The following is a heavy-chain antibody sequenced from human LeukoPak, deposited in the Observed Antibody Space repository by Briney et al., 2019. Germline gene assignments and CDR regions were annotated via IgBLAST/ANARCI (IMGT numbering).Heavy chain of an antibody. CDR3: ARPRAHSSGWYEFGY. V-gene: IGHV3-21*01. Sequence: PGGSLRLSCAGSGFTLSSYSMDWVRQAPGKGLEWVSSISSSSSYIYYADSVKGRFTISRDNSKNTLYLQMNSLRAEDTAVYYCARPRAHSSGWYEFGYWGQGTLVTVSS. J-gene: IGHJ4*02. CDR2: ISSSSSYI. CDR1: GFTLSSYS. D-gene: IGHD6-19*01.